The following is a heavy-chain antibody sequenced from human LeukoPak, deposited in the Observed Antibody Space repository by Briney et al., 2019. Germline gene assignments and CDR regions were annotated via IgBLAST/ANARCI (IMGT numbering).Heavy chain of an antibody. D-gene: IGHD3-10*01. CDR3: AGEPMVRGVMRTYFDY. CDR1: GFTFSSYA. CDR2: ISGSGGST. J-gene: IGHJ4*02. V-gene: IGHV3-23*01. Sequence: PGGSLRLSCAASGFTFSSYAMSWVRQAPGKGLEWVSAISGSGGSTYYADSVKGRFTISRDNSKNTLYLQMNSLRAEDTAVYYCAGEPMVRGVMRTYFDYWGQGTLVTVSS.